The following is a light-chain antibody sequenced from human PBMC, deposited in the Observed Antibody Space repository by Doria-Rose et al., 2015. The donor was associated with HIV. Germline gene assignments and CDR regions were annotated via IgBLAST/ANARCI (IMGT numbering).Light chain of an antibody. CDR1: QSVSSSH. CDR2: GAS. V-gene: IGKV3-20*01. CDR3: QQYGSSPPYT. Sequence: GERATLSCRASQSVSSSHLAWYQQKPGQAPRLLIYGASSRATGIPDRFSGSGSGTDFTLTISRLEPEDFAVYYCQQYGSSPPYTFGQGTKLEI. J-gene: IGKJ2*01.